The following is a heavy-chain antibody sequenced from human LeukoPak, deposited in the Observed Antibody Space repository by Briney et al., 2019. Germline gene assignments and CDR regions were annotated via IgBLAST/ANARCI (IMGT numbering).Heavy chain of an antibody. CDR2: IGYDGNNK. CDR1: GFTFSSYG. J-gene: IGHJ4*02. CDR3: AREGRAPQTGTNPFYY. D-gene: IGHD1-1*01. Sequence: PGTSLRLSCAASGFTFSSYGMHWVRQAPGKGLEWVGVIGYDGNNKYYADSVKGRFTISRDNSKNTLYLQMNSLRAEDTAVYYCAREGRAPQTGTNPFYYWGQGTLGTGSS. V-gene: IGHV3-33*08.